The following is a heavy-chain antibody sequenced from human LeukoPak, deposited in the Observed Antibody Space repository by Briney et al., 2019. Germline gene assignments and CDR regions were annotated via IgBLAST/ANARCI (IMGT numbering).Heavy chain of an antibody. CDR1: GGTFSSYA. CDR3: ARAPDYYDSSGYFRFDY. J-gene: IGHJ4*02. Sequence: ASVKVSCKASGGTFSSYAISWVRQAPGQGLEWMGGIIPIFGTANYAQKFQGRVTITTDESTSTAYMELSSLRSEDTAVYYCARAPDYYDSSGYFRFDYWGQGTLVTVSS. CDR2: IIPIFGTA. V-gene: IGHV1-69*05. D-gene: IGHD3-22*01.